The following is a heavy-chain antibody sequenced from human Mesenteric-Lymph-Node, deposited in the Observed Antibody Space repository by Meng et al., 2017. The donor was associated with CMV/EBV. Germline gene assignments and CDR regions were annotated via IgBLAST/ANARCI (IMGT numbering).Heavy chain of an antibody. CDR2: IRIKANTYET. CDR1: GFTFSGSA. Sequence: GESLKISCAASGFTFSGSAIHWVRQASGKGLEWVGRIRIKANTYETAYTASMKGRFTISRDDSKNTAYLQMNSLTTEDKAVYYCTRSYDSSGYKFDYWGQGTLVTVSS. D-gene: IGHD3-22*01. J-gene: IGHJ4*02. CDR3: TRSYDSSGYKFDY. V-gene: IGHV3-73*01.